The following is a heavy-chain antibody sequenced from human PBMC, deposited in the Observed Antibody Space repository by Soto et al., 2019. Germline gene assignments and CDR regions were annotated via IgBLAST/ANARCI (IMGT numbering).Heavy chain of an antibody. D-gene: IGHD1-7*01. CDR1: GGSFTSNNW. J-gene: IGHJ4*02. CDR3: ASRDPGTSVDY. V-gene: IGHV4-4*02. CDR2: IYRTGST. Sequence: QVQLQESGPGLVKPSGTLSLTCAVSGGSFTSNNWWTWVRQPPGQGLEWIGEIYRTGSTNYNPSRKSRVTISLDKSENQFSLKVTSLTAADTAVYYCASRDPGTSVDYWGQGTLVTFSS.